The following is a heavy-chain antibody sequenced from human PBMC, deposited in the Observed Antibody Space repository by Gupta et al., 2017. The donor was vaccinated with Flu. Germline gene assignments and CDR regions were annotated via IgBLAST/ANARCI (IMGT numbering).Heavy chain of an antibody. Sequence: QVQLVQSGAEVKKPGASVKVSCKASGYTFTGYYMHWVRQAPGQGLEWMGWINPNSGGTNDAQKFQGRVTMTRDTSISTAYMELSRLRSDDTAVYYCVLWLRLSVLETDDWGQGTLVTVSS. CDR1: GYTFTGYY. CDR2: INPNSGGT. V-gene: IGHV1-2*02. CDR3: VLWLRLSVLETDD. J-gene: IGHJ4*02. D-gene: IGHD5-12*01.